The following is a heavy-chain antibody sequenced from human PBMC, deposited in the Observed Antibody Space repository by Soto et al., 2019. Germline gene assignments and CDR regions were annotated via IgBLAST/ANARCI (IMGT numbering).Heavy chain of an antibody. D-gene: IGHD3-9*01. Sequence: QVQLVQSGAEVKKPGASVKVSCKTSGYTFTNYYIHWVRQAPGQGLEWMGIINPSSGNTICAQNSQGRVTVARDTSTSTVFMELSSLRSEDTAVYYCGRGGLTAYGVWGYCDHWGQGTLVTVSS. J-gene: IGHJ4*02. V-gene: IGHV1-46*03. CDR2: INPSSGNT. CDR1: GYTFTNYY. CDR3: GRGGLTAYGVWGYCDH.